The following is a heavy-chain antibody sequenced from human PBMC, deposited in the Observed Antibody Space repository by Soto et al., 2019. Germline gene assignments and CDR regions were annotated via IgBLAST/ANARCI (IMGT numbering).Heavy chain of an antibody. J-gene: IGHJ4*02. CDR1: GGSFSGYY. Sequence: SETLSLTCAVYGGSFSGYYWSWIRQHPGKGLEWLGFIFGSGSTYYNPSLWGRVSISVDTSKNQFSLTLTSVTAADTAVYYCARDRCSGGDCYLGYWGQGTLVTVSS. CDR3: ARDRCSGGDCYLGY. CDR2: IFGSGST. D-gene: IGHD2-21*02. V-gene: IGHV4-34*09.